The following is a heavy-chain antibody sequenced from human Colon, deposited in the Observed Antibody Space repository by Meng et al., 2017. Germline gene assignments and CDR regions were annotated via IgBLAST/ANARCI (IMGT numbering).Heavy chain of an antibody. D-gene: IGHD2-2*01. CDR1: GFTFSSVW. J-gene: IGHJ4*02. CDR3: ISGYCSSTSCYS. Sequence: GESLKISCAASGFTFSSVWMSWVRQAPGKGLEWVGRIISNTYGGTTDYAAPVKGRFSISRDDSKNTLYLQMNSLKTEDTAVYYCISGYCSSTSCYSWGQGTRVTGYS. V-gene: IGHV3-15*01. CDR2: IISNTYGGTT.